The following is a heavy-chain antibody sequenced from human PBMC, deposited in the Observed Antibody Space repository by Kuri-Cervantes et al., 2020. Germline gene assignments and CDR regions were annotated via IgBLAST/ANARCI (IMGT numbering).Heavy chain of an antibody. CDR2: IKHDGSVK. V-gene: IGHV3-7*01. J-gene: IGHJ4*02. Sequence: GWALRLSCAASGFTFSDSGMDWCRLAPGKGLEWVANIKHDGSVKYYGGSAKGRFTLSRDNARNSLYLQMNSLRAEDTAVYFCARTIADSGAYWGQGTLVTVSS. D-gene: IGHD6-13*01. CDR1: GFTFSDSG. CDR3: ARTIADSGAY.